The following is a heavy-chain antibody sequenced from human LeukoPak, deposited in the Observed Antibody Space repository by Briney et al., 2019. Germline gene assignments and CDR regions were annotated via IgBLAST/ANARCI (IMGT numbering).Heavy chain of an antibody. Sequence: GGSLRLSCVASGFTFSDDEMNWVRQAPGKGLEWVSYISTSGSITYYADSVKGRFTISRDNAKNSLYLQMNSLRAEDTAAYYCAKDGTTVTTNYYYGMDVWAKGPRSPSP. V-gene: IGHV3-48*03. CDR1: GFTFSDDE. D-gene: IGHD4-17*01. CDR3: AKDGTTVTTNYYYGMDV. CDR2: ISTSGSIT. J-gene: IGHJ6*02.